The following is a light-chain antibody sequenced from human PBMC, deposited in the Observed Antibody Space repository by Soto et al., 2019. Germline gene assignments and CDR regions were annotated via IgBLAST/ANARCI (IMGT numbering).Light chain of an antibody. J-gene: IGLJ2*01. V-gene: IGLV2-8*01. CDR1: TSNIAINY. CDR3: SSFEASNNLL. CDR2: EVS. Sequence: QSVLTQPPSVSAPPGQKVTISCSGSTSNIAINYVSWYQQHPGKAPKLMIYEVSKRPSGVPDRFSGSKSGNTASLTVSGLQVEDEADYYCSSFEASNNLLFGGGTKVTVL.